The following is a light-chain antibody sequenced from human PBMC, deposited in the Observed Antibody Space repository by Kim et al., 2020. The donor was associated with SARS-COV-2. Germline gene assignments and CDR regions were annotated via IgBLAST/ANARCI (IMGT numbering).Light chain of an antibody. CDR3: KQYITYPYT. CDR1: QSVRVW. J-gene: IGKJ2*01. CDR2: KAS. Sequence: SESVGDRVTITCRASQSVRVWVAWFQQRPGKAPQLLDYKASTLESGDPSRVRGSGSGTEFTLAISGLQPDDFATYYCKQYITYPYTFGQGTKLEI. V-gene: IGKV1-5*03.